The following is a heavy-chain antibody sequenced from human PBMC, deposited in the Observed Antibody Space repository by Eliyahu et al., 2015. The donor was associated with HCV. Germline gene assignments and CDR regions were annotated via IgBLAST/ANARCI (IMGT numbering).Heavy chain of an antibody. D-gene: IGHD5-18*01. Sequence: EVQLVESGGGLVKPGGSLRLSCAASGFTFSSYSMNWVRQAPGKGLEWVSSXSSTSSYIYYADSVKGRFTISRDNAKKSLYLQMNSLRAEDTAVYYCARGTFTTPLGGYSYGSNWFDPWGQGTPVTVSS. J-gene: IGHJ5*02. CDR1: GFTFSSYS. CDR3: ARGTFTTPLGGYSYGSNWFDP. V-gene: IGHV3-21*01. CDR2: XSSTSSYI.